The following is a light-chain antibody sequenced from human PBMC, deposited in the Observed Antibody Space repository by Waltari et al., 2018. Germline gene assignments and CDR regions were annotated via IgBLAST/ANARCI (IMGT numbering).Light chain of an antibody. CDR3: LQRSNWWT. CDR1: LSVSSS. V-gene: IGKV3-15*01. Sequence: EIVLTQSPATLSLSPGERATLSCRASLSVSSSLAWYQQKPGQAPRLLIYGASSRATGIPDRFSGSGSGTDFTLTITSLEPEDVAVYYCLQRSNWWTFGQGTKVEIK. CDR2: GAS. J-gene: IGKJ1*01.